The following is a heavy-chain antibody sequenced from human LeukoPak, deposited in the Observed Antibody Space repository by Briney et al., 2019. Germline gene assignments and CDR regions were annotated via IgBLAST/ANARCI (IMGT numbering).Heavy chain of an antibody. V-gene: IGHV4-39*01. D-gene: IGHD1-26*01. Sequence: PSETLSLTCTVSGGSISSSSYYWGWIRQPPGKGLEWIGSIYYSGSTYYNPSLKSRVTISVDTSKNQFSLKLSSVTAADTAVYYCARRGAIVGHFACWGQGTLVTVSS. CDR1: GGSISSSSYY. J-gene: IGHJ4*02. CDR3: ARRGAIVGHFAC. CDR2: IYYSGST.